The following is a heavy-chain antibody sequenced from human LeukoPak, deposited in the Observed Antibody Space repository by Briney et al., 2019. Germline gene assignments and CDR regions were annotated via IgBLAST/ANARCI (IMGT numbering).Heavy chain of an antibody. D-gene: IGHD3-3*01. CDR2: IYYSGST. CDR3: ARRGVFGVVIIRTPFDY. J-gene: IGHJ4*02. CDR1: GGSISSSSYY. V-gene: IGHV4-39*01. Sequence: PSETLSLTCTVSGGSISSSSYYWGWIRQPPGKGLEWIGSIYYSGSTYYNPSLKSRVTISVDTSKNQFSLKLSSVAAADTAVYYCARRGVFGVVIIRTPFDYWGQGTLVTVFS.